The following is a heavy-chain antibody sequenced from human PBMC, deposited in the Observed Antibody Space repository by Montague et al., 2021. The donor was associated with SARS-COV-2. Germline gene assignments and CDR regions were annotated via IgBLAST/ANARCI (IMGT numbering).Heavy chain of an antibody. CDR3: ARGGSPVWGVTVSAELDH. J-gene: IGHJ4*02. CDR2: INQSGRT. CDR1: GGSFSGYY. Sequence: SETLSLTCAVYGGSFSGYYWSWIRQPPEKGLEWIGEINQSGRTNNNPSLKSRVIISVDTSKNQFSLKLSSVPAADTAVYYCARGGSPVWGVTVSAELDHWGQG. D-gene: IGHD3-10*01. V-gene: IGHV4-34*01.